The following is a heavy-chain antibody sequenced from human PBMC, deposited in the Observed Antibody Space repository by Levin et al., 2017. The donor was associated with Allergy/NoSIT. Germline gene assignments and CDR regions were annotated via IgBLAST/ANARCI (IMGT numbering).Heavy chain of an antibody. CDR2: ISSSSSYI. V-gene: IGHV3-21*01. J-gene: IGHJ3*02. Sequence: GESLKISCAASGFTFSSYSINWVRQAPGKGLEWVSSISSSSSYIYYADSVKGRFTISRDNAKNSLYLQMNSLRAEDTAVYYCARFPTRPDAFDIWGQGTMVTVSS. CDR3: ARFPTRPDAFDI. CDR1: GFTFSSYS.